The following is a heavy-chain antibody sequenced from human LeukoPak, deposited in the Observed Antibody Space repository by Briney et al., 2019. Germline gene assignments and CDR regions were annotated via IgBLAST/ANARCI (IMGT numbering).Heavy chain of an antibody. Sequence: GRSLRLSCAASGFTFSSYGMHWVRQAPGKGLEWVAVISYDGSNKYYADSVKGRFTISRDNSKNTLYLQMNSLRAEDTAVYYCAKDAHSSSWRRFDYWGQGTLVTVSS. D-gene: IGHD6-13*01. CDR2: ISYDGSNK. J-gene: IGHJ4*02. CDR3: AKDAHSSSWRRFDY. CDR1: GFTFSSYG. V-gene: IGHV3-30*18.